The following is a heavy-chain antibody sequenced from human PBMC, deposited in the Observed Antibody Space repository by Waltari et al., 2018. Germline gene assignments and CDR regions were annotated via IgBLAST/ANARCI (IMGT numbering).Heavy chain of an antibody. Sequence: EVQLVESGGGLVQPGGSLRRSCAASGFTFSSYWMSGVRQSPGKGLEWVANIKPDGMAKYYVDSVKGQFTISRDNAKISLYLEMNILIAEYTAVYWCASEVPGARVALDYWGQGTLVTVSS. V-gene: IGHV3-7*01. J-gene: IGHJ4*02. CDR3: ASEVPGARVALDY. CDR2: IKPDGMAK. CDR1: GFTFSSYW. D-gene: IGHD2-2*01.